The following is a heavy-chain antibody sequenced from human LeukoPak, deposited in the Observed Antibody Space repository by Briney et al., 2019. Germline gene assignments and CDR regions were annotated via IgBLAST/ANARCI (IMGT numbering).Heavy chain of an antibody. V-gene: IGHV5-51*01. J-gene: IGHJ6*03. D-gene: IGHD3-3*01. CDR3: ARGLFYDFWSGCLRPYYYMDV. CDR1: GYRFTSYW. Sequence: GEPLQISCQGSGYRFTSYWIRWVRRLPGKGLEWMGIIYPGDSNTRYGPSLQGQVTISADKSISTAYLQWSSLKASDTAMYYCARGLFYDFWSGCLRPYYYMDVWGKGTTVTVSS. CDR2: IYPGDSNT.